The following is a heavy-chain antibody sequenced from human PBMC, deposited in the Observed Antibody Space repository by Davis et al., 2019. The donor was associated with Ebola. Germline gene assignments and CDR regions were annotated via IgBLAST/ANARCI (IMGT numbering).Heavy chain of an antibody. D-gene: IGHD3-16*01. J-gene: IGHJ4*02. Sequence: MPSETLSLTCTVSGGSISTYYWSWIRQPPGKGLEWIGYIYYSGSTNYNPSLKSRVTISVDTSKNQFSLKLSSVTAADTAVYYCARPAGGSLDYWGQGTLVSVSS. CDR3: ARPAGGSLDY. V-gene: IGHV4-59*01. CDR2: IYYSGST. CDR1: GGSISTYY.